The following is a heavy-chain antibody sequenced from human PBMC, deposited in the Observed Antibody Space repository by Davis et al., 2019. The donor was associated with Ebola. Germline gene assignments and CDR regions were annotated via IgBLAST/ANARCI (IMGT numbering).Heavy chain of an antibody. V-gene: IGHV4-34*01. J-gene: IGHJ6*02. CDR2: INRSGST. Sequence: MPSETLSLTCAVYGGSFSGYYWSWIRQPPGKGLEWIGEINRSGSTNYNPSLKSRVTISIDTSKNQFSLKLSSVTAADTAVYYCARDKCSSTSCSQSYGMDVWGQGTTVTVSS. CDR3: ARDKCSSTSCSQSYGMDV. D-gene: IGHD2-2*01. CDR1: GGSFSGYY.